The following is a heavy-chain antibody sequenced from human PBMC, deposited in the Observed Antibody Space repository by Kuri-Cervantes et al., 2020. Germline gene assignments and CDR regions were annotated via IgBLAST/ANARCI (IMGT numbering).Heavy chain of an antibody. CDR3: ARHILVDYYDSSGYNLFDY. CDR2: INHSGST. V-gene: IGHV4-34*01. Sequence: GSLRLSCAVYGGSFSGYYWSWIRQPPGKGLEWIGEINHSGSTNYNPSLKSRVTISVDTSKNQFSLKLSSVTAADTAVYYCARHILVDYYDSSGYNLFDYWGQGNLVNVSS. CDR1: GGSFSGYY. D-gene: IGHD3-22*01. J-gene: IGHJ4*02.